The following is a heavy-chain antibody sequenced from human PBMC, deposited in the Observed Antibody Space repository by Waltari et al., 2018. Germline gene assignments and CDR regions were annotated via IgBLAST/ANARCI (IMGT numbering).Heavy chain of an antibody. Sequence: QVQLQQWGAGLLKPSETLSLPCAVYGGSFSGSYWSWIRQPPGTGLEWIGEINHSGSTNYNPSLKSRVTISVDTSKNQFSLKLSSVTAADTAVYYCARGKRRYDFWSGPGGWFDPWGQGTLVTVSS. CDR1: GGSFSGSY. CDR2: INHSGST. V-gene: IGHV4-34*01. J-gene: IGHJ5*02. CDR3: ARGKRRYDFWSGPGGWFDP. D-gene: IGHD3-3*01.